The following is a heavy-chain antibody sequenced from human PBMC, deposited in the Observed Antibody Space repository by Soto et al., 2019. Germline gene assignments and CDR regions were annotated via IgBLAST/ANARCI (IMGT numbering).Heavy chain of an antibody. Sequence: EVQLVESGGGLVKPGGSLRLSCVASGFTFINTWMSWVRQAPGKGLEWVGRIKSKTDGGTTDYVAPVKGSFTISRDDSKNTLYLQMNSLKTEDTAVYYCTTGRRGYSYGYKGLRGNWFDPWGQGTLVTVSS. D-gene: IGHD5-18*01. J-gene: IGHJ5*02. CDR2: IKSKTDGGTT. V-gene: IGHV3-15*01. CDR3: TTGRRGYSYGYKGLRGNWFDP. CDR1: GFTFINTW.